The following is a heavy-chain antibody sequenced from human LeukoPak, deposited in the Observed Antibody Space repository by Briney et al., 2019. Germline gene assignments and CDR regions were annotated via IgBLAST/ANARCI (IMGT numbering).Heavy chain of an antibody. CDR3: ATDLVADSSGYLPFQH. J-gene: IGHJ1*01. D-gene: IGHD3-22*01. CDR1: GYTFTSYG. CDR2: FDPEDGET. Sequence: ASVKVSCKASGYTFTSYGISWVRQAPGKGLEWMGGFDPEDGETIYAQKFQGRVTMTEDTSTDTAYMELSSLRSEDTAVYYCATDLVADSSGYLPFQHWGQGTLVTVSS. V-gene: IGHV1-24*01.